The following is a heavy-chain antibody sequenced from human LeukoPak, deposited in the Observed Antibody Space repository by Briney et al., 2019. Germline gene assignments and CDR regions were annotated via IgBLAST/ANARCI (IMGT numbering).Heavy chain of an antibody. CDR3: AKVGRVGGSGYYRYYYVDV. Sequence: GGSLRLSCAASGFTFSSYAMNWVRQAPGKGLEWVSAITGGGGSTYYADSVKGRFTISRDNSKNTLYLQMNSLRAEDTAVYYCAKVGRVGGSGYYRYYYVDVWGKGTTVTISS. V-gene: IGHV3-23*01. D-gene: IGHD3-22*01. CDR2: ITGGGGST. CDR1: GFTFSSYA. J-gene: IGHJ6*03.